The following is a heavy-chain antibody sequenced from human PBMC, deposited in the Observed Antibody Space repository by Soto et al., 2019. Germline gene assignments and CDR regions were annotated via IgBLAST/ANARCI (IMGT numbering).Heavy chain of an antibody. D-gene: IGHD2-2*01. V-gene: IGHV4-34*02. CDR3: ARFRRGPAALFDKD. Sequence: QVQLQQWGAGLLKPSETLSLTCAVYGGPFSGFYWSWIRQPPGKGLEWIGEINDSGSTNYNPSLKSRVTLSVDTSKNQFSLKLSSMTAADTDVYYCARFRRGPAALFDKDWGQGILVTVSS. J-gene: IGHJ4*02. CDR2: INDSGST. CDR1: GGPFSGFY.